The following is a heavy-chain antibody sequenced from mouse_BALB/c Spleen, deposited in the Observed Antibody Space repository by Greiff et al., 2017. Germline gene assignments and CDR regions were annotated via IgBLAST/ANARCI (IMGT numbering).Heavy chain of an antibody. CDR3: ARGGDYEYYYAMDY. CDR1: GYSITSGYY. CDR2: ISYDGSN. J-gene: IGHJ4*01. Sequence: ESGPGLVKPSQSLSLTCSVTGYSITSGYYWNWIRQFPGNKLEWMGYISYDGSNNYNPSLKNRISITRDTSKNQFFLKLNSVTTEDTATYYCARGGDYEYYYAMDYWGQGTSVTVSS. D-gene: IGHD2-4*01. V-gene: IGHV3-6*02.